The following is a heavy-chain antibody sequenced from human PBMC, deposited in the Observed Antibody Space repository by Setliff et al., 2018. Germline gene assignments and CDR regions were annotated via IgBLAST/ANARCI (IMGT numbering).Heavy chain of an antibody. J-gene: IGHJ6*02. V-gene: IGHV1-2*04. D-gene: IGHD6-19*01. CDR1: GYTFTGYY. CDR2: INPNSGGT. Sequence: GASVKVSCKASGYTFTGYYMHWVRQAPGQGLEWMGWINPNSGGTNYAQKFQGWVTMTRDTSISTAYMELSRLRSDDTAVYYCARVSQYSSGWYYYYYYGMDVWGQGTTVTVSS. CDR3: ARVSQYSSGWYYYYYYGMDV.